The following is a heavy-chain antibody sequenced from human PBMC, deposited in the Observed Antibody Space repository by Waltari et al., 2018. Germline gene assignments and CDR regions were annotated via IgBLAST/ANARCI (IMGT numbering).Heavy chain of an antibody. D-gene: IGHD6-13*01. CDR3: ARVRGIAAAVEDYMDV. Sequence: EVQLVETGGGLIQPGGSLRLSCAASGFTVSSNYMSWVRQAPGKGLEWVSVIYSGGSTYYADSVKGRFTISRDNSKNTLYLQMNSLRAEDTAVYYCARVRGIAAAVEDYMDVWGKGTTVTVSS. CDR2: IYSGGST. J-gene: IGHJ6*03. V-gene: IGHV3-53*02. CDR1: GFTVSSNY.